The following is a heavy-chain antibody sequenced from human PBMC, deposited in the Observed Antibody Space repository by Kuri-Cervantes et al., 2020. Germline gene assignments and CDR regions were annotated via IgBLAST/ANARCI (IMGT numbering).Heavy chain of an antibody. CDR1: GGSFSDYY. CDR2: INHSGST. Sequence: SETLSLTCAVYGGSFSDYYWTWIRQPPGKGLDWIGEINHSGSTNYNPSLKSRVIISVNTSKNQFSLKLSSVTAADTAVYYCARGVGSSGYYGGWFDPWGQGTLVTVSS. CDR3: ARGVGSSGYYGGWFDP. D-gene: IGHD3-22*01. J-gene: IGHJ5*02. V-gene: IGHV4-34*01.